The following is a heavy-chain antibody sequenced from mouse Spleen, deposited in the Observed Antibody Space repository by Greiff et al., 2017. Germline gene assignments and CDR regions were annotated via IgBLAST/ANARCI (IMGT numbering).Heavy chain of an antibody. CDR1: GYAFTNYL. CDR3: ARPSGTGFAY. CDR2: INPGSGGT. D-gene: IGHD4-1*01. V-gene: IGHV1-54*01. Sequence: QVQLQQSGAELVRPGTSVKVSCKASGYAFTNYLIEWVKQRPGQGLEWIGVINPGSGGTNYNEKFKGKATLTADKSSSTAYMQLSSLTSEDSAVYFCARPSGTGFAYWGQGTLVTVSA. J-gene: IGHJ3*01.